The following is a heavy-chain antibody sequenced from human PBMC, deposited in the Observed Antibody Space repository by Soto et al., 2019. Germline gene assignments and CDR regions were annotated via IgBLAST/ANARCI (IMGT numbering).Heavy chain of an antibody. D-gene: IGHD3-22*01. Sequence: SETLSPTCTVSGGSISSSSFYWGWVRQPPGEGVGWIGSIYYSGSTYYNPSLKSRVTISVDTSKNQFSPKLSSVTAADTAVYYCARSSNYYDSSGYHEPNWFDPWGQGTLVTVSS. V-gene: IGHV4-39*07. CDR2: IYYSGST. CDR3: ARSSNYYDSSGYHEPNWFDP. CDR1: GGSISSSSFY. J-gene: IGHJ5*02.